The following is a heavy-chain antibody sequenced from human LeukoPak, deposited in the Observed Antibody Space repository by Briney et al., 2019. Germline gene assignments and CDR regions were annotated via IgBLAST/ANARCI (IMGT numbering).Heavy chain of an antibody. V-gene: IGHV4-30-4*01. CDR2: IYYSGST. CDR3: ARGRGPTIVGAKLGGAPFDY. D-gene: IGHD1-26*01. J-gene: IGHJ4*02. Sequence: PSQTLSLTCTVSGGSISSGDYYWSWIRQPPGKGLEWIGYIYYSGSTYYNPSLKSRVTISVDTSKNQFSLKLSSVTAADTAVYYCARGRGPTIVGAKLGGAPFDYWGQGTLVTVSS. CDR1: GGSISSGDYY.